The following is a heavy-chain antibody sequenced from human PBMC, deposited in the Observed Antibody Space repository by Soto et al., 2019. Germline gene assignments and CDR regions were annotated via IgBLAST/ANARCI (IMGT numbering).Heavy chain of an antibody. CDR3: AKDGAPRYCSRSSCHPAGAY. CDR1: GFTFSNYG. V-gene: IGHV3-30*18. Sequence: PGGSLRLSCAGSGFTFSNYGLHWVRQAPGKGLEWVAVISYDGSHKYYADSVKGRFTISRDNSNNILYLQMDSLRAEDTAVYYCAKDGAPRYCSRSSCHPAGAYWGQGTLVTVSS. J-gene: IGHJ4*02. D-gene: IGHD2-15*01. CDR2: ISYDGSHK.